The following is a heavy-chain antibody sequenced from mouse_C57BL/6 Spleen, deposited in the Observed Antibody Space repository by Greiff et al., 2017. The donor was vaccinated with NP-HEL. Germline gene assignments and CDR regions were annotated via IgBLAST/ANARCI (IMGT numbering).Heavy chain of an antibody. CDR2: IYWDDDK. Sequence: QVTLKECGPGILQSSQTLSLTCSFSGFSLSTSGMGVSWIRQPSGKGLEWLAHIYWDDDKRYNPSLKSRLTISKDTSRNQVFLKITSVDTADTATYYCARRASGTGDYFDYWGQGTTLTVSS. CDR3: ARRASGTGDYFDY. J-gene: IGHJ2*01. V-gene: IGHV8-12*01. CDR1: GFSLSTSGMG. D-gene: IGHD4-1*01.